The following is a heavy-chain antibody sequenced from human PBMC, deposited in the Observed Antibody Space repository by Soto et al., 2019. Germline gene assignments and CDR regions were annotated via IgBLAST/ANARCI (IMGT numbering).Heavy chain of an antibody. CDR1: VFTFSSYA. CDR2: ISGSGGST. D-gene: IGHD1-20*01. CDR3: AKDPPITASVYYFDY. V-gene: IGHV3-23*01. J-gene: IGHJ4*02. Sequence: PGGSLRISCVASVFTFSSYAMSWVGQAPGKGLDWVSAISGSGGSTYYADSVKGRFTISRDNSKNTLYLQMNSLRAEDTAVYYCAKDPPITASVYYFDYWGQGTLVTVSS.